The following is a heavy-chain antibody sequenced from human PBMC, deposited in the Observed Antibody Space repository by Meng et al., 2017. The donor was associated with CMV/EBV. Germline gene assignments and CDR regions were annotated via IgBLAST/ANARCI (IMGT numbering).Heavy chain of an antibody. CDR1: GFTFSVFP. V-gene: IGHV3-23*01. CDR2: ISASDGRT. D-gene: IGHD1-26*01. Sequence: ETLSLTCAASGFTFSVFPMSWVRQAPGKGLEWVSAISASDGRTYYADSVKGRFTISRDNAKNTLYLQMNSLRVEDTAVYYCATWGGQSDYWGQGTLVTVSS. CDR3: ATWGGQSDY. J-gene: IGHJ4*02.